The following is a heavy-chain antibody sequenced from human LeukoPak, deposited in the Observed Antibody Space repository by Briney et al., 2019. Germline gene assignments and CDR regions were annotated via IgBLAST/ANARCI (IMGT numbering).Heavy chain of an antibody. D-gene: IGHD4-17*01. CDR1: GGSISSYY. J-gene: IGHJ4*02. CDR3: ARSHDYEYYFDY. CDR2: IYTSGST. Sequence: SETLSLTCTVSGGSISSYYWSWIRHPAGKGLEWIGRIYTSGSTNYNPSLKSRVTMSVDTSENQFSLKLSSVTAADTAVYYCARSHDYEYYFDYWGQGTLVTVSS. V-gene: IGHV4-4*07.